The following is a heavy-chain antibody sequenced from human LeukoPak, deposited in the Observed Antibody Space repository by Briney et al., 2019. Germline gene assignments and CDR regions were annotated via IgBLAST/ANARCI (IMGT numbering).Heavy chain of an antibody. CDR1: GGTFNNHA. D-gene: IGHD1-1*01. Sequence: SVKVSCKPSGGTFNNHAISWVRQAPGQGLEWMGGIIPIFGTADYAQKVQGRVTITTDESMSTAYMELSSLRSEDTAVYYCASRELESGWHYHYYMDVWGKGTTVTVSS. V-gene: IGHV1-69*05. CDR3: ASRELESGWHYHYYMDV. CDR2: IIPIFGTA. J-gene: IGHJ6*03.